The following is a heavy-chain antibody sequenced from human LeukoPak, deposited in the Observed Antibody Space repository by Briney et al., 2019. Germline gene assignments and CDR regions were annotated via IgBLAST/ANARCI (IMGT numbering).Heavy chain of an antibody. CDR2: INHSGST. V-gene: IGHV4-34*01. J-gene: IGHJ6*03. Sequence: SETLSLTCAVYGGSLSGYYWSWIRQPPGKGLEWIGEINHSGSTNYNPSLKSRVTISVDTSKNQFSLKLSSVTAADTAVYYCAREQRYGSGSYYNWVYYYYMDVWGKGTTVTVSS. CDR1: GGSLSGYY. CDR3: AREQRYGSGSYYNWVYYYYMDV. D-gene: IGHD3-10*01.